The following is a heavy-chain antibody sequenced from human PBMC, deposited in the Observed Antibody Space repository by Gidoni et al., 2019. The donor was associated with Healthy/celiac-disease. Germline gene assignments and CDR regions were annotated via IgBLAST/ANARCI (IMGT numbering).Heavy chain of an antibody. D-gene: IGHD2-2*01. V-gene: IGHV4-34*01. CDR1: GGSFSGYY. CDR2: INHRGST. J-gene: IGHJ6*02. Sequence: QVQLQQWGAGLLKPSETLSLTCAVYGGSFSGYYWSWIRQPPGKWLEWIGEINHRGSTNYNPSLKSRVTISVDTSKNQFSRKLSSVTAADTAVYYCARPSWGVVPAATISEYGMDVWGQGTTVTVSS. CDR3: ARPSWGVVPAATISEYGMDV.